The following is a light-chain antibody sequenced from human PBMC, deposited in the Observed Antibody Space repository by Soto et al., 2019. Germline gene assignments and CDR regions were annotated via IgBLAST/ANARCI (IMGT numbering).Light chain of an antibody. CDR2: KSS. CDR3: QQFNTSTWT. CDR1: QSVSIW. Sequence: DIQRTQSPSTLSASEGDRVTISCRASQSVSIWLAWYQQKPGRAPKLLIYKSSILESGVPSRFSGSGSGTEFTLTISSLQHDDFATYYCQQFNTSTWTFGQGTKVDIK. J-gene: IGKJ1*01. V-gene: IGKV1-5*03.